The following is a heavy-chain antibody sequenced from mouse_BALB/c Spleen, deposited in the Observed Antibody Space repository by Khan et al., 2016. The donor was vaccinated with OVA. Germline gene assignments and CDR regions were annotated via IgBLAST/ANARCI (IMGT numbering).Heavy chain of an antibody. J-gene: IGHJ3*01. D-gene: IGHD1-1*02. CDR1: GYTFTSYY. CDR2: INPNTAGT. Sequence: QVQLKQSGAELVKPGASVRLSCKSSGYTFTSYYLYWVKQRPGQGLEWIGDINPNTAGTNFNETFKSKASLTVDKSSSTAYMQLRSMTSEDSAVYYCTRSGYGGVAYCRQGSLVSVSA. CDR3: TRSGYGGVAY. V-gene: IGHV1S81*02.